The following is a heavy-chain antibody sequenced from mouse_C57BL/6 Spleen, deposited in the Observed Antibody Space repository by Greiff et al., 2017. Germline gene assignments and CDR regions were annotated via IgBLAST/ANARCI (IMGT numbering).Heavy chain of an antibody. CDR2: ISYDGSN. D-gene: IGHD2-4*01. Sequence: VQLKESGPGLVKPSQSLSLTCSVTGYSITSGYYWNWIRQFPGNKLEWMGYISYDGSNNYNPSLKNRISITRDTSKNQFFLKLNSVTTEDTATYYCARGDYDEGLAYWGQGTLVTVSA. CDR3: ARGDYDEGLAY. CDR1: GYSITSGYY. J-gene: IGHJ3*01. V-gene: IGHV3-6*01.